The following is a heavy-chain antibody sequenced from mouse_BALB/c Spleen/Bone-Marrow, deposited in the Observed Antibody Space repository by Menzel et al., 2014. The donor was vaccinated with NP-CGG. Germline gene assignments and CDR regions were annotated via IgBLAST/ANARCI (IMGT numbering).Heavy chain of an antibody. V-gene: IGHV7-3*02. CDR3: ARDRRYDLAWFAY. D-gene: IGHD2-14*01. CDR1: GFAFTDYY. CDR2: IRNKANGYTT. Sequence: EVKLVESGGGLVQPGGSLRLSCATSGFAFTDYYMSWVRQPPGKALEWLGFIRNKANGYTTEYSASVKGRFTISGDNSQSILYLQMNTLRAEDSATYYCARDRRYDLAWFAYWGQGTLVTVSA. J-gene: IGHJ3*01.